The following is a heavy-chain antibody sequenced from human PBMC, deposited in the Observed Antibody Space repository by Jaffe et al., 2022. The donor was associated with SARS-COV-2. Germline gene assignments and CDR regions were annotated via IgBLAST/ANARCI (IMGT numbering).Heavy chain of an antibody. J-gene: IGHJ4*02. D-gene: IGHD1-7*01. CDR1: GFTFSSYA. V-gene: IGHV3-23*01. CDR2: ISGSGGST. CDR3: AKPDLGGTWLRLLGFDY. Sequence: EVQLLESGGGLVQPGGSLRLSCAASGFTFSSYAMSWVRQAPGKGLEWVSAISGSGGSTYYADSVKGRFTISRDNSKNTLYLQMNSLRAEDTAVYYCAKPDLGGTWLRLLGFDYWGQGTLVTVSS.